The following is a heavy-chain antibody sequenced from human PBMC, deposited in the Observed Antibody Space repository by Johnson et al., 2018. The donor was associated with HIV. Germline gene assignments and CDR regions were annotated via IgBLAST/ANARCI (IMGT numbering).Heavy chain of an antibody. V-gene: IGHV3-30-3*01. CDR3: ARGRSSTRPSDLGSGAFDI. J-gene: IGHJ3*02. CDR1: GFTFSSYA. D-gene: IGHD2-2*01. CDR2: ISYDGSNQ. Sequence: QTQLVESGGGVVQPGRSLRLSCAASGFTFSSYAMHWVRQAPGQGLEWVAVISYDGSNQYYADSVKGRLTISRDNSKNTLYLQMNSLRAEDTAVYYCARGRSSTRPSDLGSGAFDIWGQGTMVTVSS.